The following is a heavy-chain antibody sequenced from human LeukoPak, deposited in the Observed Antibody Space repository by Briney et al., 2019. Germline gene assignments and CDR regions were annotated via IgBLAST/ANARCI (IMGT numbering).Heavy chain of an antibody. V-gene: IGHV4-30-4*08. CDR2: IYYSGST. CDR3: ARDVEGYCSSTSCSRGYYYYYYMDV. Sequence: SETLSLTCTVSGGSISSGDYYWSWIRQPPGKGLEWIGYIYYSGSTYYNPSLKSRVTISVDTSKNQFSLKLSSVTAADTAVYYCARDVEGYCSSTSCSRGYYYYYYMDVWGKGTTVTVSS. J-gene: IGHJ6*03. D-gene: IGHD2-2*01. CDR1: GGSISSGDYY.